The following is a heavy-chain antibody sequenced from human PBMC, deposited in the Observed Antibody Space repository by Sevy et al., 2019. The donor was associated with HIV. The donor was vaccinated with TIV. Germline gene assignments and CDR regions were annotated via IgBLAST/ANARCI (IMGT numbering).Heavy chain of an antibody. Sequence: GGSLRLSCAASGFAFTRAWMSWVRQAPGKGLEWVGRIKSKIDGGTIYYAAPVKGRFTISRDDSKNTLYLQMNSLKTEDTAVYYCSTDPIIVLLVTDGMDVWGQGTTVTVSS. CDR2: IKSKIDGGTI. V-gene: IGHV3-15*01. D-gene: IGHD2-8*02. CDR3: STDPIIVLLVTDGMDV. CDR1: GFAFTRAW. J-gene: IGHJ6*02.